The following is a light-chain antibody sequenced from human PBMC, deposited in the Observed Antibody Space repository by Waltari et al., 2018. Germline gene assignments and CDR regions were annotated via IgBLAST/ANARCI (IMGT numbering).Light chain of an antibody. CDR2: RTN. Sequence: QSVLTQPPSASGTPGQRVTIPCSGRSPNIASNTVNWYQQLPGTAPKPLIHRTNQRPPGVPDRFSGSKSGTSASLAISGLQSEDEADYYCAAWDDSLNGWVFGGGTKLTVL. CDR3: AAWDDSLNGWV. CDR1: SPNIASNT. V-gene: IGLV1-44*01. J-gene: IGLJ3*02.